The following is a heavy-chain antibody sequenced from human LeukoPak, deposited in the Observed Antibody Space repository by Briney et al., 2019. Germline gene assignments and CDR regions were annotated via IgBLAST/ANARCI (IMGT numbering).Heavy chain of an antibody. D-gene: IGHD2-2*01. CDR2: INPNSGGT. CDR3: ARMPNGYYYHMDV. V-gene: IGHV1-2*02. CDR1: GYTFTGYY. J-gene: IGHJ6*03. Sequence: ASVKVPCKASGYTFTGYYMHWVRQAPGQGLEWMGWINPNSGGTNYAQKFQGRVTMTRDTSISTAYVELSRLRSDDTAVYYCARMPNGYYYHMDVWGKGTTVTVSS.